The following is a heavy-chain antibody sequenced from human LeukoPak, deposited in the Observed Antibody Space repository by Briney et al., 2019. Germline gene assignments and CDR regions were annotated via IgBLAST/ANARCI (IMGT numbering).Heavy chain of an antibody. Sequence: ASVKVSRKASGYTFTSYGISWVRQAPGQGLEWMGWISAYDGNTNYAQKLQGRVTMTTDTSTSTAYMELRSLRSDDTAVYYCARRGPLGATTALSSDYWGQGTLVTVSS. CDR2: ISAYDGNT. CDR3: ARRGPLGATTALSSDY. D-gene: IGHD1-26*01. V-gene: IGHV1-18*01. J-gene: IGHJ4*02. CDR1: GYTFTSYG.